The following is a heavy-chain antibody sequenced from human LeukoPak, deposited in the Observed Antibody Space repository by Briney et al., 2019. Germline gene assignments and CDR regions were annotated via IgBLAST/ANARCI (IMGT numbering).Heavy chain of an antibody. V-gene: IGHV4-30-4*08. CDR2: IYYSGST. CDR3: ARVAYDSSGYYQYYFDY. J-gene: IGHJ4*02. D-gene: IGHD3-22*01. Sequence: SETLSLTCTVSGGSISSGDYYWSWIRQPPGKGLEWIGYIYYSGSTYYNPSLKSRVTISVDTSKNQFSLKLSSVTAADTAVYYCARVAYDSSGYYQYYFDYWGQGTLVTVPS. CDR1: GGSISSGDYY.